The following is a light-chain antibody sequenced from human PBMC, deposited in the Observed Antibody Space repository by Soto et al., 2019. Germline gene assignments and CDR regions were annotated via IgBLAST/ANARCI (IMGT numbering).Light chain of an antibody. CDR3: QHYNSYSEA. J-gene: IGKJ1*01. Sequence: DIQMTQSPSTLSASVGDRVTITCRASQSMISWLAWYQQKPGKAPKLLIYKASSLESGVPSRFSGSGSGTEFTLTISSLQPDDFATYYCQHYNSYSEAFGQGTKVDI. CDR1: QSMISW. V-gene: IGKV1-5*03. CDR2: KAS.